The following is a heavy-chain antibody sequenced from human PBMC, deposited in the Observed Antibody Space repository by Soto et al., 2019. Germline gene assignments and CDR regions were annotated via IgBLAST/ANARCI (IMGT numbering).Heavy chain of an antibody. CDR3: VRIRQQWLVGDS. V-gene: IGHV1-3*01. D-gene: IGHD6-19*01. J-gene: IGHJ4*02. Sequence: QAQLVQSGAEVKKPGASVKVSCKASGYTLSSFGIHWVRQAPGQRLEWMGWINAGNGNTKYSQKLQGRVTFSRDTSANTAYMALTSLTSADTAVYYCVRIRQQWLVGDSWGQGSLVTVSS. CDR2: INAGNGNT. CDR1: GYTLSSFG.